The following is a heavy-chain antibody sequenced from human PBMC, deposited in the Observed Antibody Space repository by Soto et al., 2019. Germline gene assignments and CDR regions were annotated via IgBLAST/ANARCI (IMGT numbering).Heavy chain of an antibody. V-gene: IGHV6-1*01. D-gene: IGHD1-26*01. Sequence: PSQTLSLTCAITGDSVSSNSAGLSWVRQSPSRGLEWLGRTYYRSKWYYEYAVSVRGRITINPDTSKNQYSLQLNSVTPEDTAVYFCARGEQHSGRIFDYWGQGTLVTVSS. CDR3: ARGEQHSGRIFDY. CDR2: TYYRSKWYY. CDR1: GDSVSSNSAG. J-gene: IGHJ4*01.